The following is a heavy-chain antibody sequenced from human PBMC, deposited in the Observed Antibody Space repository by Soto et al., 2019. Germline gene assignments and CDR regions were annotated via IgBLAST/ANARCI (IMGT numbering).Heavy chain of an antibody. Sequence: EVQLVESGGGLVQPGGSLRLSSAASRLTFSNYWMSWVRQAPGKGLEWVANIKQDGSEIYYVDSVKGRLTISRDNARNSLFLQMNSLRADDTAVYYCASLRTVNYYGMDVWGQGATVTVSS. CDR2: IKQDGSEI. V-gene: IGHV3-7*05. CDR3: ASLRTVNYYGMDV. CDR1: RLTFSNYW. D-gene: IGHD3-9*01. J-gene: IGHJ6*02.